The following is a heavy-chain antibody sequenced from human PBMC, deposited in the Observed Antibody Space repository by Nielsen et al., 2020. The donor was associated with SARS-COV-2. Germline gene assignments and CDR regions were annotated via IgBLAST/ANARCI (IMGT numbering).Heavy chain of an antibody. CDR1: GFTFSSYG. CDR2: IWYDGSNK. D-gene: IGHD4/OR15-4a*01. J-gene: IGHJ3*02. Sequence: GGSLRLSCAASGFTFSSYGMHWVRQAPGKRLEWVAVIWYDGSNKYYADSVKGRFTISRDNSKNTLYLQMNSLRAEDTAVYYCARVQGSRRANDAFDIWGQGTMVTVSS. V-gene: IGHV3-33*01. CDR3: ARVQGSRRANDAFDI.